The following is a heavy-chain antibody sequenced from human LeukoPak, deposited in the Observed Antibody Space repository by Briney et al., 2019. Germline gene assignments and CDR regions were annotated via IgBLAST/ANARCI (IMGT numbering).Heavy chain of an antibody. D-gene: IGHD4-17*01. CDR2: VRNKPNGYTT. CDR3: TRVRHGDYFDY. CDR1: GFSISDHY. J-gene: IGHJ4*02. V-gene: IGHV3-72*01. Sequence: PGGSLRLSCAASGFSISDHYMDWVRQAPGKGLEWVGRVRNKPNGYTTDYGTSVKGRFPISRDDSKNSLYLQMNSLTSEGTAVYYCTRVRHGDYFDYWGQGTLVSVSS.